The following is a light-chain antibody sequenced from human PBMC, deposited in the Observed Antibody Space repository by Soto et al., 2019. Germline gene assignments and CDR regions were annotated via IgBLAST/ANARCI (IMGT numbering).Light chain of an antibody. J-gene: IGLJ1*01. V-gene: IGLV2-14*01. CDR1: SSDVGGYNY. CDR3: NSHTSSSTRPYV. Sequence: QSALTQPASVSGSPGQSITISCTGTSSDVGGYNYVSWYQQHPGKAPKLMTYEVSNRPSGVSNRFSGSKSGNTASLTIFGLQAEDEADYYCNSHTSSSTRPYVFGTGTKVTVL. CDR2: EVS.